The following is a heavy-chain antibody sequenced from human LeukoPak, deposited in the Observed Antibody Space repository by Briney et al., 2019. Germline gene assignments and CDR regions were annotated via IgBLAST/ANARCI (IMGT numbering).Heavy chain of an antibody. CDR3: AKDAAGPEY. Sequence: GGSLRLSCAASGLTFSSYSMSWVRQAPGKGLYWVSGTSASGSSTYYADSVKGRITISRANSKNMLYLQMNSLRAEDTAVYYCAKDAAGPEYWGQGTLVTVSS. CDR1: GLTFSSYS. J-gene: IGHJ4*02. D-gene: IGHD6-25*01. V-gene: IGHV3-23*01. CDR2: TSASGSST.